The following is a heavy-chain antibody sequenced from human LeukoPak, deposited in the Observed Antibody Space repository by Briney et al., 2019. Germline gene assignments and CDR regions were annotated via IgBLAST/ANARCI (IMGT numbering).Heavy chain of an antibody. CDR3: ARSINMIAPEEV. V-gene: IGHV1-18*01. CDR2: ISAYNGNT. Sequence: ASVKVSCKASGYTFTNYGITCVRQAPGQALEWMVWISAYNGNTNYAHKLQGRVTMTTNTSTSTAYMELRSLRSDDTAVYYCARSINMIAPEEVWGQGTTVTVSS. J-gene: IGHJ6*01. CDR1: GYTFTNYG. D-gene: IGHD3-22*01.